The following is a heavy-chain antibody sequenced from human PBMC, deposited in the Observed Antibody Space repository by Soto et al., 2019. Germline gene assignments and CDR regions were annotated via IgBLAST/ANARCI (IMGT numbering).Heavy chain of an antibody. J-gene: IGHJ4*02. CDR1: GFSVSNTRVG. Sequence: ESGPTLVNPTETLTLTCTVSGFSVSNTRVGVSWIRQPPGKALEWLAHIFSNDEKSYSTSLKSRLTISKDTSKSQLLLTMTNMDPMDTATYYCARTRELYSGYDYWGQGTLVTVSS. CDR2: IFSNDEK. V-gene: IGHV2-26*01. D-gene: IGHD5-12*01. CDR3: ARTRELYSGYDY.